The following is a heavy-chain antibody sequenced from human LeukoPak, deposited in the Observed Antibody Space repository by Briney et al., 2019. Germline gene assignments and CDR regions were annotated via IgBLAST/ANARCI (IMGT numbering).Heavy chain of an antibody. D-gene: IGHD3-10*01. CDR2: ISGSGGST. CDR1: GFTFSSYA. CDR3: AKRGDSRWSHDAFDI. Sequence: SGGSLRLSCAASGFTFSSYAMSWVRQAPGKGLEWVSAISGSGGSTYYADSVKGRFTISRDNSKNTLYLQMNSLRAEDTAVYYCAKRGDSRWSHDAFDIWGQGTMVTVSS. J-gene: IGHJ3*02. V-gene: IGHV3-23*01.